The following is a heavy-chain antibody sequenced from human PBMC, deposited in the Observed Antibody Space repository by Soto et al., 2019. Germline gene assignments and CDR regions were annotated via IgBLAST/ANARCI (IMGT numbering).Heavy chain of an antibody. CDR1: GGSINSGGYS. D-gene: IGHD1-1*01. CDR3: ARVERTLSSPFAYGMDV. CDR2: IYHTGNT. Sequence: QLQLQESGSGLVKPSQTLSLTCTVSGGSINSGGYSWIWIRQPPGKGLEWIGYIYHTGNTFYNPSPQRRASISVDQSKDQFSLSLGSVTAADTAMYYCARVERTLSSPFAYGMDVWGQGTTVTVSS. V-gene: IGHV4-30-2*01. J-gene: IGHJ6*02.